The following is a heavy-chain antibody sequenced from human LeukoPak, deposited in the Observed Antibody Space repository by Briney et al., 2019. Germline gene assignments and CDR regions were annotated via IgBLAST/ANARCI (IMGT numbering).Heavy chain of an antibody. J-gene: IGHJ3*02. CDR1: GFTFTIFG. Sequence: GGSLRLSCATSGFTFTIFGINWVRQAPGKGPEWVSYIDARSGITYHADSVQGRFTISRDNAKESVFLQMNGLRVDDTAVYYCARTYDFGRGPPGDAFDNWGQGTPVIVSS. D-gene: IGHD3-3*01. V-gene: IGHV3-48*01. CDR2: IDARSGIT. CDR3: ARTYDFGRGPPGDAFDN.